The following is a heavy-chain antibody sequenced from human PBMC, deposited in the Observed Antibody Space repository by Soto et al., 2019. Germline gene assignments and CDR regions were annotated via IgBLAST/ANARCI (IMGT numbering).Heavy chain of an antibody. Sequence: QVQLVQSGAEVKKPGSSVKVSCKASGGTFSSYTISWVRQAPGQGLEWMGRIIPILGIANYAQKFQGRVTITADKSTSKAYKEQSSLRSEDTAVYYCARRRRESSGYDPTLHYFDYWGQGTLVTVSS. D-gene: IGHD5-12*01. J-gene: IGHJ4*02. V-gene: IGHV1-69*02. CDR2: IIPILGIA. CDR1: GGTFSSYT. CDR3: ARRRRESSGYDPTLHYFDY.